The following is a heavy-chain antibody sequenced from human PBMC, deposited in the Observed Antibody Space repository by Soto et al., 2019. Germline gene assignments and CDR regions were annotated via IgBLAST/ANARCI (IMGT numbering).Heavy chain of an antibody. D-gene: IGHD6-13*01. CDR3: TLVSWSAETFDI. J-gene: IGHJ3*02. CDR1: GGTFSTYT. CDR2: IIPMLDIT. V-gene: IGHV1-69*02. Sequence: QVQLVQSGAEVKKPGSSVKVSCKASGGTFSTYTIIWVRQAPGQGLAWMGRIIPMLDITNNAQRFQGRVTITADTSTSTAYLELSSLRSEDTAVYYCTLVSWSAETFDIWARGTTVAVAS.